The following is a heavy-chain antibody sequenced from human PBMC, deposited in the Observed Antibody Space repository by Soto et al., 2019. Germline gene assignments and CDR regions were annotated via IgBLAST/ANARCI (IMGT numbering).Heavy chain of an antibody. Sequence: EVQLVESGGGLIQPGGSLRLSCVASGFTFSRYAIPWVRQVSGKGLEWISTIESVGDTFSAASLKGRFIVSRENDKNSLYLQMNSLRVEDTAVYYCTRGMKFGALTGACDYWGQGTLVTVSS. CDR3: TRGMKFGALTGACDY. D-gene: IGHD3-16*01. V-gene: IGHV3-13*01. CDR1: GFTFSRYA. J-gene: IGHJ4*02. CDR2: IESVGDT.